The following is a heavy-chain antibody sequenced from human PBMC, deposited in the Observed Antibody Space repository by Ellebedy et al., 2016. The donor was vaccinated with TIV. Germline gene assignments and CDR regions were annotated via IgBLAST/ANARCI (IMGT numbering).Heavy chain of an antibody. CDR1: GFPFSTYV. Sequence: GGSLRLSCAASGFPFSTYVMHWVRQAPGKGLEWAAVIWSDGSSKYYADSVKGRFPISGDSSKNTVYLQMTSLRADDTAVYYCARGGYCSSTSCAPADAFDVWGPGTEVTISS. D-gene: IGHD2-2*01. J-gene: IGHJ3*01. CDR3: ARGGYCSSTSCAPADAFDV. V-gene: IGHV3-33*01. CDR2: IWSDGSSK.